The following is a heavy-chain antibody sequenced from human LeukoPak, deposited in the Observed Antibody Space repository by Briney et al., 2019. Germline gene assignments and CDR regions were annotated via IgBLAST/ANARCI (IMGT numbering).Heavy chain of an antibody. D-gene: IGHD3-22*01. CDR1: GFTVSSNY. V-gene: IGHV3-66*01. Sequence: GGSLRLSCAASGFTVSSNYMSWVRQAPGRGLEWVSVIYSGGSTYYADSVKGRFTISRDNSKNTLYLQMNSLRAEDTAVYYCARAGRAGGRYYYDSSGYVDYWGQGTLVTVSS. CDR3: ARAGRAGGRYYYDSSGYVDY. J-gene: IGHJ4*02. CDR2: IYSGGST.